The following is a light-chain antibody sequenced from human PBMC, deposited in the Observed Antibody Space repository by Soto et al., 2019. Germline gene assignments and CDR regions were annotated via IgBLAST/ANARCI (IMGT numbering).Light chain of an antibody. CDR1: TGDVGAYNF. Sequence: QSALTQPRSVSGSPGQSVTISCTGTTGDVGAYNFVSWYQHHPGKAPKLIIYDANKRPSGVPDRFSASKSGNTASLTISGLQAEDEADYFCCSYAGSFTWVFGGGTKPHRP. CDR3: CSYAGSFTWV. V-gene: IGLV2-11*01. CDR2: DAN. J-gene: IGLJ3*02.